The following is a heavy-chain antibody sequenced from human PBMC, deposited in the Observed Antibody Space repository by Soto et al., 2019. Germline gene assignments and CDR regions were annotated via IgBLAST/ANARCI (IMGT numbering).Heavy chain of an antibody. CDR1: GYSLSNYG. Sequence: ASVKVSCKASGYSLSNYGFSWVRQAPGQGLEWMGWISAYTGDTNYAQKLQGRVTMTIGTSTTTAYMELRSLESDDTAVYYCAGPSRDGYINSFDYWGQGTLVTVSS. CDR2: ISAYTGDT. V-gene: IGHV1-18*01. J-gene: IGHJ4*02. CDR3: AGPSRDGYINSFDY. D-gene: IGHD6-25*01.